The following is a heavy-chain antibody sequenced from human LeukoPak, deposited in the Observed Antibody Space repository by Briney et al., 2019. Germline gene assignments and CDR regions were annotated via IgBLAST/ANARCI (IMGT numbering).Heavy chain of an antibody. CDR3: AKDRGYDILTGYYSTSYGMDV. CDR2: ISGDGGST. CDR1: GLTFDDYA. Sequence: GGSLRLSCAASGLTFDDYAMHWVRQAPGKGLEWVSLISGDGGSTYYADSVKGRFTISRDNSKNSLYLQMNSLRTEDTALYYCAKDRGYDILTGYYSTSYGMDVWGQGTTVTVSS. V-gene: IGHV3-43*02. D-gene: IGHD3-9*01. J-gene: IGHJ6*02.